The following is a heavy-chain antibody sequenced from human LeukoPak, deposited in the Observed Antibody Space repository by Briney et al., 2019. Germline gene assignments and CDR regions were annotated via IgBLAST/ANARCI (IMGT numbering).Heavy chain of an antibody. Sequence: ASVKVSCKASGYTFTGYYMHWVRQAPGQGLEWMGWINPNSGGTNYAQKFQGRVTMTRDTSISTAYMELSRLRSDHTAVYYCARGRIAAAGTHYWGQGTLVTVSS. D-gene: IGHD6-13*01. CDR3: ARGRIAAAGTHY. CDR1: GYTFTGYY. V-gene: IGHV1-2*02. CDR2: INPNSGGT. J-gene: IGHJ4*02.